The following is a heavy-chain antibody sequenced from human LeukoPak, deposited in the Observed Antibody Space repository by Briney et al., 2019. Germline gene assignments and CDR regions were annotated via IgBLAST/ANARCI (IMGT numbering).Heavy chain of an antibody. V-gene: IGHV1-8*01. CDR2: MNPNSGNT. CDR3: ARGPSLYDFWSGYYYYYYMDV. CDR1: GYTFTSYD. J-gene: IGHJ6*03. D-gene: IGHD3-3*01. Sequence: ASVKVSCKASGYTFTSYDINWVRQATGQGLEWMGWMNPNSGNTGYAQKFQGRVTMTRNTSISTAYMELSSLRSEDTAVYYCARGPSLYDFWSGYYYYYYMDVWGKGTTVTVSS.